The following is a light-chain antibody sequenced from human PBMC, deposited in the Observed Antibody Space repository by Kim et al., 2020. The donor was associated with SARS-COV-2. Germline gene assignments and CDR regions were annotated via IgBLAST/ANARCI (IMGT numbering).Light chain of an antibody. CDR3: QAWDNNXAI. V-gene: IGLV3-1*01. CDR2: QDI. J-gene: IGLJ2*01. CDR1: NLXGRX. Sequence: PGQTATXPFVXXNLXGRXFXSYXXXPDQTPVXVXYQDIERPSGXPXRFSGSNSGNTATLTISGTQXXDEADYYCQAWDNNXAIXGGGTQLTVL.